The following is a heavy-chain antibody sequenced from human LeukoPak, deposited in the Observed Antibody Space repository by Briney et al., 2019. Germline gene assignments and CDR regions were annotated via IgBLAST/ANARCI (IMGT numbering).Heavy chain of an antibody. CDR3: AKAVDSSGCSPYSYYGMDV. CDR1: GFTFNRNA. CDR2: ISGSGGST. D-gene: IGHD3-22*01. J-gene: IGHJ6*02. Sequence: PGGSLRLSCAASGFTFNRNAISWVRQAPGKGLEWVSAISGSGGSTYYADSVKGRFTISRDNSKNTLYLQMNSLRAEDTAVYYCAKAVDSSGCSPYSYYGMDVWGQGTTVTVSS. V-gene: IGHV3-23*01.